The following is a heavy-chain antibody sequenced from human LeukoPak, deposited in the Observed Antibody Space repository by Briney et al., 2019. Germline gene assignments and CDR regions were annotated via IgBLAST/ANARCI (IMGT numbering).Heavy chain of an antibody. Sequence: TGGSLRLSCAASGFTFSSYSMNWVRQAPGKGLEWVSYISSSSSTIYYADSVKGRFTISRDNAKSSLYLQMNSLRAEDTAVYYCASVSDSYFSDYWGQGTLVTVSS. CDR2: ISSSSSTI. D-gene: IGHD5-18*01. CDR1: GFTFSSYS. CDR3: ASVSDSYFSDY. J-gene: IGHJ4*02. V-gene: IGHV3-48*01.